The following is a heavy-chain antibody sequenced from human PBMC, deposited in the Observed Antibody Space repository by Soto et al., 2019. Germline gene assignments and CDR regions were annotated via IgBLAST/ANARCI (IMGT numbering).Heavy chain of an antibody. J-gene: IGHJ6*02. Sequence: TLSLTCTVTGGSISRGCYYWSWIRQHPGKGLEWIGYIYYSGSTYYNPSLESRVTISVDTSKNQFSLKLSSVTAADTAVYYCAREGTAGDYYYYGMDVWGQGTTVTVSS. D-gene: IGHD1-1*01. V-gene: IGHV4-31*03. CDR1: GGSISRGCYY. CDR3: AREGTAGDYYYYGMDV. CDR2: IYYSGST.